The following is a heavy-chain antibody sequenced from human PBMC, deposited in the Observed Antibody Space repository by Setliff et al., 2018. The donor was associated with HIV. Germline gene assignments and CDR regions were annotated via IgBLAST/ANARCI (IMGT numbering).Heavy chain of an antibody. V-gene: IGHV4-59*01. J-gene: IGHJ4*02. D-gene: IGHD1-26*01. Sequence: SETLSLTCTVSGGSISSYYWSWIRQPPGKGLEWIGYIYYSGSTNYNPSLKSRVTISVDTSKNQFSLKLSSVTAADTAVYYCARVPPRWGATDYWGQGTLVTVSS. CDR3: ARVPPRWGATDY. CDR2: IYYSGST. CDR1: GGSISSYY.